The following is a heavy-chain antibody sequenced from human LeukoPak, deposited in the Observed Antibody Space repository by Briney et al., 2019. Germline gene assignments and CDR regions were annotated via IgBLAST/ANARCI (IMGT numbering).Heavy chain of an antibody. V-gene: IGHV1-8*01. CDR1: GYTFTSYD. J-gene: IGHJ5*02. Sequence: ASVKVSCKASGYTFTSYDINWVRQATGQGLEWMGWMNPNSGNTDYAQKFQGRVTMTRNTSISTAYMELSSLGSEDTAVYYCARYVLTPEGGWFDPWGQGTLVTVSS. CDR3: ARYVLTPEGGWFDP. CDR2: MNPNSGNT. D-gene: IGHD3-16*01.